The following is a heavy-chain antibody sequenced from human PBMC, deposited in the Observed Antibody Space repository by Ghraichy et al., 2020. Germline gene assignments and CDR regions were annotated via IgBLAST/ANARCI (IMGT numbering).Heavy chain of an antibody. CDR1: GFTFSSYS. CDR2: ISSSSSTI. D-gene: IGHD2-21*01. Sequence: GGSLRLSCAASGFTFSSYSMNWVRQAPGKGLEWVSYISSSSSTIYYADSVKGRFTISRDNAKNSLYLQMNSLRDEDTAVYYCARCDRVDQYYYYYYGMDVWGQGTTVTVSS. CDR3: ARCDRVDQYYYYYYGMDV. V-gene: IGHV3-48*02. J-gene: IGHJ6*02.